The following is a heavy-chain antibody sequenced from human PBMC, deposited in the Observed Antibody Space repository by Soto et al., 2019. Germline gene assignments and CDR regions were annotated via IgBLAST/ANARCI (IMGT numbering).Heavy chain of an antibody. CDR1: GGSISTTKW. V-gene: IGHV4-4*02. J-gene: IGHJ5*02. Sequence: PSETLSLTCAVFGGSISTTKWWSWVRQPPGKGLEWIGEAFHSGSTNYNPSLKSRVTISVDKAKNQFSLKLNSVTAADTAVYYCARRYCSSTSCLAGFDPWGRGTLVTVSS. CDR2: AFHSGST. CDR3: ARRYCSSTSCLAGFDP. D-gene: IGHD2-2*01.